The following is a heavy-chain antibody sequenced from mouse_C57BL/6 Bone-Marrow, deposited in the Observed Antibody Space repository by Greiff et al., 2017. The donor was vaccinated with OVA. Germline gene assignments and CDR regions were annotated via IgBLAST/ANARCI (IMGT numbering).Heavy chain of an antibody. V-gene: IGHV5-9-1*02. Sequence: EVMLVESGEGLVKPGGSLKLSCAASGFTFSSYAMSWVRQTPEKRLEWVAYISSGGDYIYYADTVKGRFTISRDNARNTLYLQMSSLKSEDTAMYYCTREDYYGSRRYFDVWGTGTTVTVSS. CDR3: TREDYYGSRRYFDV. J-gene: IGHJ1*03. CDR1: GFTFSSYA. CDR2: ISSGGDYI. D-gene: IGHD1-1*01.